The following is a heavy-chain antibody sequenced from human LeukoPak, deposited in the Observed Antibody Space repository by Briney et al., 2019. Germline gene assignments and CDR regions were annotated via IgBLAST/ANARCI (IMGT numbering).Heavy chain of an antibody. V-gene: IGHV4-4*07. J-gene: IGHJ4*02. Sequence: SETLSLTCTVSGGSITTYSWSWIRQPAGKGLEWIGRIYASGTTNYNPSLKSRVSMSADTSKNLLSLNLSSVTAADTAVYYCARDRNGGYFDYWGQGTLVAVSS. CDR1: GGSITTYS. CDR2: IYASGTT. D-gene: IGHD3-10*01. CDR3: ARDRNGGYFDY.